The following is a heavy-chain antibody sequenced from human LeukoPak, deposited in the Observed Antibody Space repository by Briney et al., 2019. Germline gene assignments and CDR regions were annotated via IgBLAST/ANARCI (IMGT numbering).Heavy chain of an antibody. CDR1: QFTFSSYA. V-gene: IGHV3-23*01. Sequence: GGSLRLSCAASQFTFSSYAMTWVRQAPGKGLEWVSTIGVSAGTTYYVDSVKGRFTISRDTSENTLYLQMNSLRAEDTAVYYCAKVWAVAGDFDYWGQGTLVTVSS. CDR3: AKVWAVAGDFDY. J-gene: IGHJ4*02. CDR2: IGVSAGTT. D-gene: IGHD6-19*01.